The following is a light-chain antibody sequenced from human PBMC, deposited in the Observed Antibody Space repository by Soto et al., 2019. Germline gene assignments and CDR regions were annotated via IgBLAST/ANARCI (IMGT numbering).Light chain of an antibody. CDR2: DVS. CDR1: ISDVGGYNY. V-gene: IGLV2-14*01. CDR3: SSYTCSSTRV. J-gene: IGLJ2*01. Sequence: QSVLTQPASVSVSPGQSITISCTGTISDVGGYNYVSWYQQHPGKAPKLMIYDVSNRPSGVSNRFSGSESGNSASLTLSGLQAEDEAAYYCSSYTCSSTRVFGGGTKVTVL.